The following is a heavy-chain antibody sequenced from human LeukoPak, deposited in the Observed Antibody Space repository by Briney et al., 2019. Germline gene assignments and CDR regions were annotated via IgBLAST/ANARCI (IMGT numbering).Heavy chain of an antibody. J-gene: IGHJ4*02. CDR2: FYYSGST. D-gene: IGHD1-26*01. Sequence: KTSETLSLACTVSGGSIGGHYWSWIRQPPGKGLEWIGHFYYSGSTNYNPSLQSRVTISVDTSNNQVSLKLTSVTAADTAVYYCARGAYFDYWGQGTLVAVSS. CDR1: GGSIGGHY. V-gene: IGHV4-59*11. CDR3: ARGAYFDY.